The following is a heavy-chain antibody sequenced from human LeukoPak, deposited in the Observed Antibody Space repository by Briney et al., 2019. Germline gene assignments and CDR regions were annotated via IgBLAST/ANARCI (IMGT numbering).Heavy chain of an antibody. CDR2: ISSTSRYI. J-gene: IGHJ3*02. V-gene: IGHV3-21*01. CDR3: ARVSGPTIATAGILGSLDI. D-gene: IGHD6-13*01. CDR1: GFSISSQS. Sequence: GGSLRLSCVASGFSISSQSLSWVRQAPGKGLEWVSSISSTSRYIFYRDSVKGRFTISRDNAKNSVYLQMNSLTSEDTAMYFCARVSGPTIATAGILGSLDIWGHGTLVSVSS.